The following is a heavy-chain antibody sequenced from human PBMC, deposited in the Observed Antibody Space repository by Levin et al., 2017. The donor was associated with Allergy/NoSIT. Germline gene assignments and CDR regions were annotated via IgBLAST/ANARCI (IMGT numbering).Heavy chain of an antibody. V-gene: IGHV1-2*06. Sequence: GASVKVSCKASGYTFTGYYMHWVRQAPGQGLEWMGRINPNSGGTNYAQKFQGRVTMTRDTSISTAYMELSRLRSDDTAVYYCARVRGGGYEPFYYGMDVWGQGTTVTVSS. CDR1: GYTFTGYY. D-gene: IGHD5-12*01. CDR3: ARVRGGGYEPFYYGMDV. CDR2: INPNSGGT. J-gene: IGHJ6*02.